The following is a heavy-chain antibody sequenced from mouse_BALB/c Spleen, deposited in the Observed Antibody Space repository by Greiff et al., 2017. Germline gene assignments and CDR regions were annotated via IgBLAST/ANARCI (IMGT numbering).Heavy chain of an antibody. CDR1: GYSITSGYY. D-gene: IGHD2-1*01. Sequence: EVQLVESGPGLVKPSQSLSLTCSVTGYSITSGYYWNWIRQFPGNKLEWMGYISYDGSNNYNPSLKNRISITRDTSKNQFFLKLNSVTTEDTATYYCARDYGNYLYFDVWGAGTTVTVSS. J-gene: IGHJ1*01. CDR3: ARDYGNYLYFDV. V-gene: IGHV3-6*02. CDR2: ISYDGSN.